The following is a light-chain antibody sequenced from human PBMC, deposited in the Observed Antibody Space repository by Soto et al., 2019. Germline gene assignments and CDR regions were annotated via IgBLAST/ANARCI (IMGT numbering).Light chain of an antibody. CDR3: MQGQQPPIT. CDR2: WGS. Sequence: DIVMTQSPLSLPVTPGEPASMSCRSSQSLLHSSGNNYLDWYVQKPGQSPQLLIYWGSSRASGVPDRFRGRGSGTDFTLKISRVEAEDVGIYYCMQGQQPPITFGQGTRLEMK. CDR1: QSLLHSSGNNY. V-gene: IGKV2-28*01. J-gene: IGKJ5*01.